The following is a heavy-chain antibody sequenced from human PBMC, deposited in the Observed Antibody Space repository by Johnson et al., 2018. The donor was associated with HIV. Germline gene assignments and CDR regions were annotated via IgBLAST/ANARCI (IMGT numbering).Heavy chain of an antibody. CDR3: VRGRVDMVWVAGAFDS. V-gene: IGHV3-30-3*01. CDR2: ISYDGSNK. D-gene: IGHD2-15*01. J-gene: IGHJ3*02. CDR1: GFTFSSYA. Sequence: QVQLVESGGGVVQPGRSLRLSCAASGFTFSSYAMHWVRQAPGKGLEWVALISYDGSNKYYADSVKGRFTISRDNSKNTLYLQMNSLRAEDPAVYYCVRGRVDMVWVAGAFDSWGQGTMVTVSS.